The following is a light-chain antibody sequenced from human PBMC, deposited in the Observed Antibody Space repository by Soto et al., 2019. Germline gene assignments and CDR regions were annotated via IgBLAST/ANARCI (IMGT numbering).Light chain of an antibody. CDR1: QTVYSNY. CDR3: QQYGSSVSYT. V-gene: IGKV3-20*01. J-gene: IGKJ2*01. CDR2: GAS. Sequence: VLTQSPGTLSLSPGERATLSCRASQTVYSNYLAWYQQKPGRAPRLLIYGASSRATGIPDRFSGSGSGTDFTLTIIRLEPEDFAVYYYQQYGSSVSYTFGQGTKLEIK.